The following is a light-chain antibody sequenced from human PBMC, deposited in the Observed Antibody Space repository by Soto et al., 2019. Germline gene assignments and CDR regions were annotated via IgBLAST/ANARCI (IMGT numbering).Light chain of an antibody. CDR1: SSNIGAGFD. Sequence: QSVLTQPPSVSGAPGQRVTISCTGSSSNIGAGFDVHWCQQLPGTAPKLLIYDNNNRPSGVPDRFSGSKSGTSASLAITGLQAEDEADYYCQSYDSSLSALYVFGTGTKVTVL. CDR2: DNN. CDR3: QSYDSSLSALYV. V-gene: IGLV1-40*01. J-gene: IGLJ1*01.